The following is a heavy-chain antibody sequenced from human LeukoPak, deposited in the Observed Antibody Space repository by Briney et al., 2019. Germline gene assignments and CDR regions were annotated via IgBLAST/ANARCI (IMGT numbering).Heavy chain of an antibody. CDR2: IKSKTDGGTT. V-gene: IGHV3-15*01. J-gene: IGHJ3*02. D-gene: IGHD2-15*01. Sequence: KPGGSLRLSCAASGFTFSNAWMSWVRQAPGKGLEWVGRIKSKTDGGTTDYAAPVKGRFTISRDDSKNTLYLQMNSLKTEDTAVYYCTTDLIVVVVAATPPDAFDIWGQGTMVTVSS. CDR3: TTDLIVVVVAATPPDAFDI. CDR1: GFTFSNAW.